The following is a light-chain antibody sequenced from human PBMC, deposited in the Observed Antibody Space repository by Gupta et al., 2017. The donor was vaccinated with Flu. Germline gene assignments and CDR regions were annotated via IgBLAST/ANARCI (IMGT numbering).Light chain of an antibody. V-gene: IGKV1-17*01. CDR3: LQYNSYPYT. J-gene: IGKJ4*01. CDR2: VAS. CDR1: QGIGND. Sequence: DIQMTQSPPSLSASVGDTVTITCRAGQGIGNDLGWYQQKAGKAPKRLIFVASILQSGVPSRFSGSGSGTEFTLTISSLQPEDFATYYCLQYNSYPYTFGGGTRVEIK.